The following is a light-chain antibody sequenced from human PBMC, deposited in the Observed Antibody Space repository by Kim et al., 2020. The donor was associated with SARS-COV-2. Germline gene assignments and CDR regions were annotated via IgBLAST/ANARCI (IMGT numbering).Light chain of an antibody. Sequence: QSALTQPASVSGSPGQSITISCTGTNSDIGSYNLVSWYQQHPGKAPKLMIYEVNGRPSGVSDRFSGSKSGNTASLTISGLQAEDEADYYCSSYAGSGLGVFGGGTQLIVL. V-gene: IGLV2-23*02. J-gene: IGLJ3*02. CDR1: NSDIGSYNL. CDR2: EVN. CDR3: SSYAGSGLGV.